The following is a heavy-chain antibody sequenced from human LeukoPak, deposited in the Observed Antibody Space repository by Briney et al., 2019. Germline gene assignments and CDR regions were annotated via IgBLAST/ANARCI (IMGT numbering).Heavy chain of an antibody. CDR3: ARIPTNAVPSAHNGFDI. CDR1: GGSIGSTNYY. CDR2: IYYSGST. D-gene: IGHD5-24*01. V-gene: IGHV4-39*01. J-gene: IGHJ3*02. Sequence: SETLSLTCTVSGGSIGSTNYYWGWIRQPPGKGLEWIANIYYSGSTYYNPSLKSRVTISVDTSKNQFSLKLSPVTAADTAIYYCARIPTNAVPSAHNGFDIWGQGTMLTVSS.